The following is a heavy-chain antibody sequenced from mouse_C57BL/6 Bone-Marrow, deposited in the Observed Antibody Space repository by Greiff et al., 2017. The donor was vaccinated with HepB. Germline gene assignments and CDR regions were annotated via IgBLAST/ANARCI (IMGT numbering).Heavy chain of an antibody. V-gene: IGHV14-4*01. CDR2: IDPENGDT. Sequence: EVHLVESGAELVRPGASVKLSCTASGFNIKDDYMHWVKQRPEQGLEWIGWIDPENGDTEYASKFQGKATITADTSSNTAYLQLSSLTSEDTAVYYCLTPYYFDYWGQGTTLTVSS. J-gene: IGHJ2*01. CDR1: GFNIKDDY. CDR3: LTPYYFDY.